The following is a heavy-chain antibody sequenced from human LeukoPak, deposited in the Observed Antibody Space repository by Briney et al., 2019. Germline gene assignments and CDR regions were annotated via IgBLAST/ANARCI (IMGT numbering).Heavy chain of an antibody. Sequence: ASVKVSCKASGYTFTSYGISWVRQAPGQGLEWMGWISAYNGNTNYAQKLQGRVTMTTDTSTSTAYMELRSLRSDDTAVYYCARDPGLYSSSHPFDYWGQGTLVTVSS. J-gene: IGHJ4*02. V-gene: IGHV1-18*01. CDR1: GYTFTSYG. D-gene: IGHD6-13*01. CDR3: ARDPGLYSSSHPFDY. CDR2: ISAYNGNT.